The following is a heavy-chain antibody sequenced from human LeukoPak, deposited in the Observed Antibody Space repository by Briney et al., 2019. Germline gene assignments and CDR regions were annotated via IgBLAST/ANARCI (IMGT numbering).Heavy chain of an antibody. V-gene: IGHV4-30-4*01. CDR3: ARDKMYSSSWAPDRYFDL. CDR1: GGSISSGDYY. D-gene: IGHD6-13*01. CDR2: IYYSGST. Sequence: TSQTLSLTCTVSGGSISSGDYYWSWIRQPPGKGLEWIGYIYYSGSTYYNPSLKSRVTISVDTSKNQLSLKLSSVTAADTAVYYCARDKMYSSSWAPDRYFDLWGRGTLVTVSS. J-gene: IGHJ2*01.